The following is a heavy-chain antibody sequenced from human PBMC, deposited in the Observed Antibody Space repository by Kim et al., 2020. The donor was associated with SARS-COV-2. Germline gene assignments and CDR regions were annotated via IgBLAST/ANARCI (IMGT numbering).Heavy chain of an antibody. D-gene: IGHD4-17*01. CDR3: TVDYGDYGAYYYYGMDV. CDR1: GFTFSNAW. J-gene: IGHJ6*02. CDR2: IKSKTDGGTT. V-gene: IGHV3-15*01. Sequence: GSLRLSCAASGFTFSNAWMSWVRQAPGKGLEWVGRIKSKTDGGTTDYAAPVKGRFTISRDDSKNTLYLQMNSLKTEDTAVYYCTVDYGDYGAYYYYGMDVWGQGTTVTVSS.